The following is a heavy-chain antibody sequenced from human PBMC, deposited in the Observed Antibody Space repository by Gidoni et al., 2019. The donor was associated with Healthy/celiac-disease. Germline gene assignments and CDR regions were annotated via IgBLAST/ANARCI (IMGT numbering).Heavy chain of an antibody. CDR1: GFTFRSYS. CDR2: ISSSSSYI. D-gene: IGHD1-1*01. Sequence: EVLLVESGGGLVKPGGSLRLSCAASGFTFRSYSMNWVRQAPGKGLEWVSSISSSSSYIYYADSVKGRFTISRDNAKNSLYRQMNSLRPEDTAVYYCARVHQTEDAFDIWGQGTMVTVSS. J-gene: IGHJ3*02. V-gene: IGHV3-21*01. CDR3: ARVHQTEDAFDI.